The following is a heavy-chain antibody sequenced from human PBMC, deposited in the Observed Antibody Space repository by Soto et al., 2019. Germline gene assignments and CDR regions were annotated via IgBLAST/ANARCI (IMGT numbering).Heavy chain of an antibody. Sequence: PSGSLTLSCPASGFHFNTLARSWIRQAPGKGLEWVSLLRSDGGSRAYADSVRGRFTISRDNSKNVLFLQMNSLRADDTATYYCAKNPPSPRTGNWVDPWGKGILVTVSS. CDR2: LRSDGGSR. CDR3: AKNPPSPRTGNWVDP. V-gene: IGHV3-23*01. J-gene: IGHJ5*02. CDR1: GFHFNTLA.